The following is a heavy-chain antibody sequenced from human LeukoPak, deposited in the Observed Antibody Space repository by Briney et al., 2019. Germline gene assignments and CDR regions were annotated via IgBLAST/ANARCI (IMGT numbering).Heavy chain of an antibody. V-gene: IGHV1-69*05. CDR1: GGTFSSYA. D-gene: IGHD1-26*01. CDR3: ARAVGATEVWDYYYYMDV. CDR2: IIPIFGTA. Sequence: SVKVSCKASGGTFSSYAISWGRQAPGQGLNGMGGIIPIFGTANYAQKFQGRVTITTDESTSTAYMELSSLRSEDTAVYYCARAVGATEVWDYYYYMDVWGKGTTVTVSS. J-gene: IGHJ6*03.